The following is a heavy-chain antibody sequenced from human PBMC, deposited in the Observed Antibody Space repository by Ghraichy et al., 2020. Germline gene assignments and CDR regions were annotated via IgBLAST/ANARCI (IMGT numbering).Heavy chain of an antibody. J-gene: IGHJ5*02. V-gene: IGHV1-18*04. CDR2: ISAYNGNT. CDR3: ARDYYDSSGYPRGWFDP. D-gene: IGHD3-22*01. CDR1: GYTFTSYG. Sequence: ASVKVSCKASGYTFTSYGISWVRQAPGQGLEWMGWISAYNGNTNYAQKLQGRVTMTTDTSTSTAYMELRSLRSDDTAVYYCARDYYDSSGYPRGWFDPWGQGTLVTVSS.